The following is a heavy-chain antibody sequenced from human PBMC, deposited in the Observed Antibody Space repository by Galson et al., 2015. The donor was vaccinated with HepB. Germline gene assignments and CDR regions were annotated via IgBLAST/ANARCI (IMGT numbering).Heavy chain of an antibody. Sequence: SVKVSCKASGYPFTKFAMHWVRQAPGQRLEWMGWINAGSGNTKYSQKIQGRVTITRDTSASTAYMELSSLRSEDTAVYYCARGWVDYWGQGTLVTVYS. J-gene: IGHJ4*02. V-gene: IGHV1-3*01. CDR3: ARGWVDY. CDR2: INAGSGNT. D-gene: IGHD1-26*01. CDR1: GYPFTKFA.